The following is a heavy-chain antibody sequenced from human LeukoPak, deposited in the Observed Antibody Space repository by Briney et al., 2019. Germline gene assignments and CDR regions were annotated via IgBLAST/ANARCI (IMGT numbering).Heavy chain of an antibody. Sequence: PGGSLRLSCAASGFSVNTNYMTWVRQAPGKGLEWVSYISSSGSTIYYADSVKGRFTISRDNAKNSLYLHMNSLRAEDTAVYYCARGGRSGYYQNAFDIWGQGTMVTVSS. CDR3: ARGGRSGYYQNAFDI. V-gene: IGHV3-11*01. CDR2: ISSSGSTI. CDR1: GFSVNTNY. D-gene: IGHD3-22*01. J-gene: IGHJ3*02.